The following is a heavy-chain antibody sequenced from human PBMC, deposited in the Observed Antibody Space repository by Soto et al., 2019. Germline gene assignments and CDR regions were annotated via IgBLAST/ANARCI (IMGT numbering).Heavy chain of an antibody. CDR1: GFAFNNYG. J-gene: IGHJ4*02. V-gene: IGHV3-21*01. D-gene: IGHD2-2*01. CDR2: ISKSDYT. CDR3: AREDSIIMPAVSDF. Sequence: GGSLRLSCTVSGFAFNNYGINWVRQAPGKGLEWVSSISKSDYTYYSDSVKGRFAISRDNAKSSVSLQMNTLRVEDTAVYYCAREDSIIMPAVSDFWGQGTLVTVPS.